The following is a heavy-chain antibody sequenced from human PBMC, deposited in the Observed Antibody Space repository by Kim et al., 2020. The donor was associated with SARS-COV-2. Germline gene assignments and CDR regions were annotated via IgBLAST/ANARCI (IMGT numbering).Heavy chain of an antibody. Sequence: SGPTLVNPTQTLTLTCTFSEFSLSTSGVGVGWIRQPPGKALEWLARIYWDDDKRYSPSLKNRLTITKDTSKNQVVLTMTNMDPVDTATYYCAHRRGYFSGASCYSIFNWFDPWGQGILVTVSS. CDR3: AHRRGYFSGASCYSIFNWFDP. J-gene: IGHJ5*02. D-gene: IGHD2-15*01. CDR2: IYWDDDK. CDR1: EFSLSTSGVG. V-gene: IGHV2-5*02.